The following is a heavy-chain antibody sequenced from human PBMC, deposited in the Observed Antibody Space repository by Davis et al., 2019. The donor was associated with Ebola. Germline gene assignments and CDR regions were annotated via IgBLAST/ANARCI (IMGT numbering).Heavy chain of an antibody. V-gene: IGHV5-51*01. Sequence: PGGSLRLSCKGSGYSFSFYWIAWVRQMPGKGLEWMGIIYPGDSDTRYSPSFQGQVTISADKSINTAYLQWSSLKASDTAIYYCARHGPYYDSSYYFDYWGQGTLVTVSS. CDR3: ARHGPYYDSSYYFDY. D-gene: IGHD3-22*01. CDR2: IYPGDSDT. J-gene: IGHJ4*02. CDR1: GYSFSFYW.